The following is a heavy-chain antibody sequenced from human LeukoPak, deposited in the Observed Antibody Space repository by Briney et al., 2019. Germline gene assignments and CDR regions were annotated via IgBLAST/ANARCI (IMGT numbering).Heavy chain of an antibody. Sequence: VASVKVSCKASGYTFTSNKIHWVRQAPGQGLEWMGIISPSSGSARQAQKFQGRVTMTRDMSTSTVHMELSSLRSEDTAVYYCAKEGGRYGDMDVWGKGTTVTVSS. V-gene: IGHV1-46*01. CDR3: AKEGGRYGDMDV. CDR2: ISPSSGSA. D-gene: IGHD1-26*01. J-gene: IGHJ6*03. CDR1: GYTFTSNK.